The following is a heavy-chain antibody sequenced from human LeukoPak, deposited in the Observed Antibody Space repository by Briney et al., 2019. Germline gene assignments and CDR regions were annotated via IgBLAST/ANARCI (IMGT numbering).Heavy chain of an antibody. CDR1: GFTFSSYE. V-gene: IGHV3-48*03. CDR2: ISNSGNTI. D-gene: IGHD3-10*01. CDR3: ARRSRGTGSWYYFDY. J-gene: IGHJ4*02. Sequence: GGSLRLSCAASGFTFSSYEMNWGRQAPGKGLEWVSYISNSGNTIYYADSVKGRFTISRDNAKNSLYLQMNSLRAEDTAVYYCARRSRGTGSWYYFDYWGQGTLVTVSS.